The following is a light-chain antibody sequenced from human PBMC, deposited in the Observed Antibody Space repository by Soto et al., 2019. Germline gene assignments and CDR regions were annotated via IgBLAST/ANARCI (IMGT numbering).Light chain of an antibody. Sequence: DIQMTQSPSSLSASVGDRVTITCQASQDISNYLNWYQQKPGKAPKLLIYDASNLETGVPSRFSGSGSGTDFTFHISRLQPEDIANYYCQQYDNLPLYTFGQGTKLEIK. CDR2: DAS. CDR3: QQYDNLPLYT. J-gene: IGKJ2*01. V-gene: IGKV1-33*01. CDR1: QDISNY.